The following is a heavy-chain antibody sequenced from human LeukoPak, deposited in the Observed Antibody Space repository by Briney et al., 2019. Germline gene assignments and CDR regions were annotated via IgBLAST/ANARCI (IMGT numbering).Heavy chain of an antibody. Sequence: ASVKVSCKASGYNFTGYYMHWVRQAPGQGLEWMGWINPNSGGTNYAQKFQGRFTMTGDTSINTVYMELSGLRSDDTAVYYCTRHNYQFDFNSWGQGTLVTVSS. D-gene: IGHD3-10*01. V-gene: IGHV1-2*02. J-gene: IGHJ4*02. CDR2: INPNSGGT. CDR3: TRHNYQFDFNS. CDR1: GYNFTGYY.